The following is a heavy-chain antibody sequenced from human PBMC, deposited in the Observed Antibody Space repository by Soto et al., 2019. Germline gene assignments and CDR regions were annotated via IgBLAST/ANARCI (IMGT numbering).Heavy chain of an antibody. Sequence: QVTLKESGPVLVKPTETLTLTCSVSGFSLSNARMGVNWIRQPPGKALEWLAHIFSNDEKSYSSSLKSRLTISKDTSKSQVVLSMTDMDPSDTATYYCARIGAMSTWDGMDVCGQRTTVAVSS. J-gene: IGHJ6*02. CDR2: IFSNDEK. V-gene: IGHV2-26*01. D-gene: IGHD3-16*01. CDR3: ARIGAMSTWDGMDV. CDR1: GFSLSNARMG.